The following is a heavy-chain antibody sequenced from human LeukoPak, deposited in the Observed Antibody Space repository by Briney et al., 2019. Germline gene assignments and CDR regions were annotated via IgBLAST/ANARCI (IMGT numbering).Heavy chain of an antibody. CDR3: ARRDDYGDF. J-gene: IGHJ4*02. CDR2: IWFDGSNR. Sequence: GGSLRLSCAASGFTVNSNYMNWVRQAPGKGLEWVAVIWFDGSNRYYADSVKGRFTISRDNAKNTLYLQMNSLRAEDTALYYCARRDDYGDFWGQGTLVTVSS. V-gene: IGHV3-33*08. CDR1: GFTVNSNY.